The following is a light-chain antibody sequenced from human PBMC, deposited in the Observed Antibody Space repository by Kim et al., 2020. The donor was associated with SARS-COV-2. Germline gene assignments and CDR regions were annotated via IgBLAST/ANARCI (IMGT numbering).Light chain of an antibody. CDR1: GTTLGSNT. Sequence: QRVLSDCPVSGTTLGSNTVNQYRQLPGTAPKLLIYSNNHRPSGVPDRFSGSKSGTSASLAISGLQSEDEADYYCAAWDDSLNGLVFGTGTKVTVL. V-gene: IGLV1-44*01. J-gene: IGLJ1*01. CDR3: AAWDDSLNGLV. CDR2: SNN.